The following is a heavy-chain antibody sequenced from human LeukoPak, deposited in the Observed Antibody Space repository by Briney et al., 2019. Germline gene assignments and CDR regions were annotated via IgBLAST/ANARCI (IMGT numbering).Heavy chain of an antibody. Sequence: PSETLSLTCTVSGGSITSSSYCWGWIRQPPGMGLEWIGNIYYSGSTYYSPSLKSRVTISVDTSKNQFSLKLSSVTAADTAVYYCARRNYVWGSYRPTSWFDPWGQGTLVTVSS. CDR1: GGSITSSSYC. D-gene: IGHD3-16*02. J-gene: IGHJ5*02. CDR3: ARRNYVWGSYRPTSWFDP. CDR2: IYYSGST. V-gene: IGHV4-39*01.